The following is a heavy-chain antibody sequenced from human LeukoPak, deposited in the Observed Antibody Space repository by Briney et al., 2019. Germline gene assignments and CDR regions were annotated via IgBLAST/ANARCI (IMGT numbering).Heavy chain of an antibody. D-gene: IGHD3-22*01. Sequence: GGSLRLSCAASGFTFSSHGMHWVRQAPGKGLEWVAVISYDGSNEYYADSVKGRLTISRDTSKNTLYLQMNSLRAEDTAVYYCAKERISSGYYPLFDYWGQGTLVTVSS. CDR1: GFTFSSHG. V-gene: IGHV3-30*18. CDR2: ISYDGSNE. CDR3: AKERISSGYYPLFDY. J-gene: IGHJ4*02.